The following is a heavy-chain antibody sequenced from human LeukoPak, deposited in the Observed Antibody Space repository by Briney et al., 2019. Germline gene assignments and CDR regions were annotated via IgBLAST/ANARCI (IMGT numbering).Heavy chain of an antibody. J-gene: IGHJ2*01. Sequence: KASETLSLTCTVSGGSISSSSYYWGWIRQPPGKGLEWIGSIYYSGSTYYNPSLKSRVTISVDTSKNQFSLKLSSVTAADTAVYYCARQGQGRREEYWYFDLWGRGTLVTVSS. CDR1: GGSISSSSYY. CDR2: IYYSGST. CDR3: ARQGQGRREEYWYFDL. V-gene: IGHV4-39*01.